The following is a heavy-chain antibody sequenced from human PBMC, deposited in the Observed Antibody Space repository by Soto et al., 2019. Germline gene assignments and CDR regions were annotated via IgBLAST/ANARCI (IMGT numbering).Heavy chain of an antibody. CDR2: IYWDDDK. CDR1: GFSLTTSGVG. J-gene: IGHJ5*02. V-gene: IGHV2-5*02. CDR3: AQVHPESNWFDP. Sequence: QITLKESGPTLVKPTQTLTLTCTFSGFSLTTSGVGVGWFHQPPREALEWLALIYWDDDKRYSPSLKSRLTITKDTSKNQVVLTMTNMDPVDTATYYCAQVHPESNWFDPWGQGTLVTVSS.